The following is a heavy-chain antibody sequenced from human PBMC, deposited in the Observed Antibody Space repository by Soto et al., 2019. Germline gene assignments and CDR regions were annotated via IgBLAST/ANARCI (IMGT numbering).Heavy chain of an antibody. CDR1: GFTFSSYA. Sequence: PGGSLRLSCAVSGFTFSSYAMSWVRQAPGKGLEWVSAISGGGNDRFYADSVRGRFTIPRDNSRNTLYLHMNSLRAEDTAVHYCARSLFIASTDTEPFDSWGQGTLVTVSS. D-gene: IGHD6-13*01. J-gene: IGHJ4*02. V-gene: IGHV3-23*01. CDR3: ARSLFIASTDTEPFDS. CDR2: ISGGGNDR.